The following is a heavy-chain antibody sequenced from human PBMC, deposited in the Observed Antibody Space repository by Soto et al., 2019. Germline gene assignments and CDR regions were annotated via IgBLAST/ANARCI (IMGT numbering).Heavy chain of an antibody. D-gene: IGHD2-2*02. J-gene: IGHJ6*02. V-gene: IGHV3-13*05. CDR3: ARAYTGRLPRRADYYYAMDV. Sequence: EVQLVESGGGVVQPGESLRLSCAASGFTFSTYDMHWVRQAPGKGLEWVSGLGSAHDPYYLGSVKGRFSISRENAKNSLYLQMNNLRAGDTAVYYCARAYTGRLPRRADYYYAMDVWGRGTTVTVSS. CDR2: LGSAHDP. CDR1: GFTFSTYD.